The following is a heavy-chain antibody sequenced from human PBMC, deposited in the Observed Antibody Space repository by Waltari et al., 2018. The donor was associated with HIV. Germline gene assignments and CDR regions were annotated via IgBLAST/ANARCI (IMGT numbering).Heavy chain of an antibody. Sequence: EVQLVASGGGLVQPGGSLAPPFPPPGFTFSISWWSWLRQAPGKGLEGVANIKEDGSGKHYADSVRGRFTISRDNTKNSLYLQMNSLRAEDTAVYYCAKYSGSYWGAHNWFDPWGQGTLVTVSS. CDR3: AKYSGSYWGAHNWFDP. CDR1: GFTFSISW. D-gene: IGHD1-26*01. V-gene: IGHV3-7*01. CDR2: IKEDGSGK. J-gene: IGHJ5*02.